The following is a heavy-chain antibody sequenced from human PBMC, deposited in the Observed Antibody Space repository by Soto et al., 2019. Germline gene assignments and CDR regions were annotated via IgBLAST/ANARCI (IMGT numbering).Heavy chain of an antibody. CDR3: ATSIVGATGGFDY. D-gene: IGHD1-26*01. Sequence: SETLSLTCTVSGGSISSYYWSWIRQPPGKGLEWIGYIYYSGSTNYNPSLKSRVTISVDTSKNQFSLKLSSVTAADTAVYYCATSIVGATGGFDYWGQGTQVTVSS. CDR2: IYYSGST. CDR1: GGSISSYY. J-gene: IGHJ4*02. V-gene: IGHV4-59*01.